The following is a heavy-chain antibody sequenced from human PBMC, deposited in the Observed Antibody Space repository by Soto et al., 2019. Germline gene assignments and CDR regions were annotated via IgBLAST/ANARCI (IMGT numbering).Heavy chain of an antibody. CDR3: ARAWEHLYFDY. CDR1: GCFRRAGFD. J-gene: IGHJ4*02. V-gene: IGHV4-38-2*01. Sequence: ALGTLCLGSGVSGCFRRAGFDWGWVRRPPGKGLEWIGSIYHNGSTNYNPSLKSRVTISVDTSKNQFSLKLSSVTAADTAVYYCARAWEHLYFDYWGQGTLVTVSS. D-gene: IGHD1-26*01. CDR2: IYHNGST.